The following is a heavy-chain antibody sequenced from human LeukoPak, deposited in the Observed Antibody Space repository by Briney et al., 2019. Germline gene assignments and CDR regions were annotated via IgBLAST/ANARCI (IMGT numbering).Heavy chain of an antibody. CDR1: GYTFTSYG. CDR2: ISDYNGNT. Sequence: GASVKVSCKASGYTFTSYGISWVRQAPGQGLEWMGWISDYNGNTNYAQKLQGRVTMTTDTSTSTAYMELRSLRSDDTAVYYCARDLGGYYYDSSGSYRDYWGQGTLVTVSS. CDR3: ARDLGGYYYDSSGSYRDY. D-gene: IGHD3-22*01. V-gene: IGHV1-18*01. J-gene: IGHJ4*02.